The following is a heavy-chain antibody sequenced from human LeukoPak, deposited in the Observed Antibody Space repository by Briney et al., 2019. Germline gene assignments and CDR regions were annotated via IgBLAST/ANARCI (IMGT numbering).Heavy chain of an antibody. CDR1: GFTFSIYT. CDR2: ISTSSSYI. D-gene: IGHD2-2*01. V-gene: IGHV3-21*04. J-gene: IGHJ1*01. Sequence: GGSLRVSCAASGFTFSIYTMNWVRQAPGKGLEWVSSISTSSSYIYYADSVKGRFTISRDNSKNTLYLQMNSLRAEDTAVYYCAKALYCSSTSCYPSHEYFQHWGQGTLVTVSS. CDR3: AKALYCSSTSCYPSHEYFQH.